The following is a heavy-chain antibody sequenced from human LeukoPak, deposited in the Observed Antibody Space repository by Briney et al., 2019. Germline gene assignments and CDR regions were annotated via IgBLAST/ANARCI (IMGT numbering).Heavy chain of an antibody. CDR2: ISGGGDTT. J-gene: IGHJ4*02. V-gene: IGHV3-23*01. Sequence: PGGSLRLSCAASGFTFSSYAMSWVRQTPGKGLEWVSSISGGGDTTYYADSVEGRFTISRDNAKNSLYLQMNSLRAEDTAVYYCARDPDYGDYSWGQGTLVTVSS. D-gene: IGHD4-17*01. CDR1: GFTFSSYA. CDR3: ARDPDYGDYS.